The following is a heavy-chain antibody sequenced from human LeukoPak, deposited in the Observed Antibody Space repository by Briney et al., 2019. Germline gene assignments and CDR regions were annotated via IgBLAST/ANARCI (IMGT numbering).Heavy chain of an antibody. CDR3: ASPRDGYTPFDY. D-gene: IGHD5-24*01. CDR1: GFTFSSCW. CDR2: IKQDGSEK. Sequence: GGSLRLSCAASGFTFSSCWMSWVRQAPGKGLEWVANIKQDGSEKYYVDSVKGRFTISRDNAKNSLYLQMNSLRAEDTAVYYCASPRDGYTPFDYWGQGTLVTVSS. V-gene: IGHV3-7*01. J-gene: IGHJ4*02.